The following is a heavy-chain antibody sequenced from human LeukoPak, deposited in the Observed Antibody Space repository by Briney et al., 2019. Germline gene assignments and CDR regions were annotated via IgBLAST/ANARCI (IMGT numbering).Heavy chain of an antibody. J-gene: IGHJ4*02. CDR2: ISSSSSYI. CDR1: GFTFSNYE. Sequence: PGGSLRLSCAASGFTFSNYEMNWVRQAPGKGLEWVSSISSSSSYIYYADSVKGRFTISRDNAKNSLYLQMNSLRAEDTAVYYCARDRGDYDFWSGSTGFDYWGQGTLVTVSS. V-gene: IGHV3-21*01. CDR3: ARDRGDYDFWSGSTGFDY. D-gene: IGHD3-3*01.